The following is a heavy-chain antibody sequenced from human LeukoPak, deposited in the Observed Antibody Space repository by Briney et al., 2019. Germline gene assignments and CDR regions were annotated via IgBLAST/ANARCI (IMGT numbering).Heavy chain of an antibody. CDR1: GGSFSGYY. CDR2: INHSGST. V-gene: IGHV4-34*01. CDR3: ARDTGYYFGSGNYLYYFDY. Sequence: PSETLSLTCAVYGGSFSGYYWSWIRQPPGKGLEWIGEINHSGSTNYNPSLKSRVTISVDTSKNQFSLKLSSVTAADTAVYYCARDTGYYFGSGNYLYYFDYWGQGTLVTVSS. J-gene: IGHJ4*02. D-gene: IGHD3-10*01.